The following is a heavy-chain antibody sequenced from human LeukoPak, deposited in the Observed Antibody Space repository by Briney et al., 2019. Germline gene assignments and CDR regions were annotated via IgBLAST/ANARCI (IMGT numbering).Heavy chain of an antibody. V-gene: IGHV4-31*03. J-gene: IGHJ5*01. Sequence: PSQTLSLTCTVSGDLLIGAPYYWSWVRQHPGKGLEWIAYSYYSGNTYYNPSLKSRIGLSVDTSKNQSSLNLTSVTAADTAVYFCARVVGSTSWFDSWGQGTRVTVSS. CDR3: ARVVGSTSWFDS. D-gene: IGHD2-2*01. CDR1: GDLLIGAPYY. CDR2: SYYSGNT.